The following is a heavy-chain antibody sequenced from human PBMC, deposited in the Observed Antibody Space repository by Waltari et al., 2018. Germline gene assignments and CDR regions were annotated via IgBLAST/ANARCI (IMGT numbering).Heavy chain of an antibody. CDR3: LRDSSGSHFDY. J-gene: IGHJ4*02. V-gene: IGHV1-2*06. CDR1: GYTFTVYA. D-gene: IGHD3-22*01. Sequence: LVQSGAEVKKPGASVKVSCKASGYTFTVYAILWVRQAPGQGLEWMGRINPKNGDTNDAQKFQGRVAMTTDTSTNTAFMELHSLRSDDTAVYYCLRDSSGSHFDYWGQGTLVTVSS. CDR2: INPKNGDT.